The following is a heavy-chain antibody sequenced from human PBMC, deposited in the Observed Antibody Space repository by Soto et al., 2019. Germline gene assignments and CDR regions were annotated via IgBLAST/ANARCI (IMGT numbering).Heavy chain of an antibody. Sequence: QVQLVQSGAGVKKPGSSVKVSCKASGGTFSSYAISWVRQAPGQGLEWMGGIIPIFGTANYAQKFQGRVTITXXEXTXXVYMELSSLRSEDTAVYYCANNCISTSCRHYYFDYWGQGTLVTVSS. CDR1: GGTFSSYA. J-gene: IGHJ4*02. CDR2: IIPIFGTA. D-gene: IGHD2-2*01. V-gene: IGHV1-69*05. CDR3: ANNCISTSCRHYYFDY.